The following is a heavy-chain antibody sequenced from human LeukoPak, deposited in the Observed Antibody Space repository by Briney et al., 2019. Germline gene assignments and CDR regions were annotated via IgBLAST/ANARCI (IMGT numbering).Heavy chain of an antibody. J-gene: IGHJ4*02. D-gene: IGHD3-22*01. V-gene: IGHV3-21*01. CDR1: GFTFSSYN. CDR2: ISIGTSFI. Sequence: GGSLRLSCAASGFTFSSYNMNWLRQAPGKGLEWVAYISIGTSFIYYAYSVKGLFTISRDNSKNTLYLQMNSLRAEDTAVYYCAKPVNHYYDSSGYLEDYWGQGPLVTVSS. CDR3: AKPVNHYYDSSGYLEDY.